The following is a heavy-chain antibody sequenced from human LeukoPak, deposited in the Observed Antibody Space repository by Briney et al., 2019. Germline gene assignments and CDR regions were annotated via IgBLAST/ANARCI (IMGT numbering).Heavy chain of an antibody. D-gene: IGHD7-27*01. CDR2: INHSGTT. CDR1: GWSFSGYY. J-gene: IGHJ4*02. V-gene: IGHV4-34*01. Sequence: PSETLSLTCAVYGWSFSGYYWSWIRQSPGKGLEWIGEINHSGTTNCNPSLKSRVTILVDTSKNQFSLKLSSVTAADTAVYYCARATRRDWGQYYFDYWGQGTLVTVSS. CDR3: ARATRRDWGQYYFDY.